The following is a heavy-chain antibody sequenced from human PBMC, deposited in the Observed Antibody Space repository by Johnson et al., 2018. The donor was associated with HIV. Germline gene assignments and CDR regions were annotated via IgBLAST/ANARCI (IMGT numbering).Heavy chain of an antibody. CDR2: INWNGGST. V-gene: IGHV3-20*04. J-gene: IGHJ3*02. CDR1: GFTISSYG. CDR3: ARDPSTAAADSKDAFDI. D-gene: IGHD6-13*01. Sequence: VQLVESGGGVVQPGRSLRLSCAASGFTISSYGMSWVRQAPGKGLEWVSGINWNGGSTGYADSVKGRFTISRDNAKNSLYLQMNSLRAEDTALYYCARDPSTAAADSKDAFDIWGQGTMVTVSS.